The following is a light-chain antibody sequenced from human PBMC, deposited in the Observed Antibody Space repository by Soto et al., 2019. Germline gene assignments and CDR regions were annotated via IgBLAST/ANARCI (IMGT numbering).Light chain of an antibody. CDR1: QSIGRW. CDR2: DAS. Sequence: DIQMTQSPSTLSASVGDTVTVTCRASQSIGRWLAWYQQKPGKAPKLLIFDASTLENGVPARFSGSRSGPEFTLTIAGLQPEDFATYYCQQYESYSPLTFGGGTKVDI. J-gene: IGKJ4*01. V-gene: IGKV1-5*01. CDR3: QQYESYSPLT.